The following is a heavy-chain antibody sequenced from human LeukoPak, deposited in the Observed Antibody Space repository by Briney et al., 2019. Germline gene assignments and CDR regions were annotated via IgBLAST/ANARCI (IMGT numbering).Heavy chain of an antibody. CDR3: ARGSTIFGVFLRYYYYMDV. J-gene: IGHJ6*03. D-gene: IGHD3-3*01. CDR1: GGSISSGGYS. CDR2: AYNSGRA. Sequence: PSETLSLTCAVSGGSISSGGYSWTWIRQPPGKGLEWIGYAYNSGRAYYSPSLKSRVTISVDTSKNQFSLKLSSVTAADTAVYYCARGSTIFGVFLRYYYYMDVWGKGTTVTVSS. V-gene: IGHV4-30-4*07.